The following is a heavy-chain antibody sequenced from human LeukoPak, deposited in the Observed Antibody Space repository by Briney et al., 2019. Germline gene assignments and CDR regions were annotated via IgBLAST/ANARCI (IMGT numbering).Heavy chain of an antibody. D-gene: IGHD3-22*01. CDR3: ARCLGDSSGYCPFFDY. Sequence: GGSLRLSCAASGFTFSSYSMNWVRQAPGKGLEWVSSISSSSSYIYYADSVKGRFTISRDNAKNSLYLQMNSLRAEDTAVYYCARCLGDSSGYCPFFDYWGQGTLVTVSS. CDR1: GFTFSSYS. CDR2: ISSSSSYI. J-gene: IGHJ4*02. V-gene: IGHV3-21*01.